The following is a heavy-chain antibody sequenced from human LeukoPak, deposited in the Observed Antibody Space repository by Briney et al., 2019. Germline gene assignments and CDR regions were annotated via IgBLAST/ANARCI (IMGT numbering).Heavy chain of an antibody. J-gene: IGHJ4*02. Sequence: SETLSLTCTVSGVSISSSSYYWGWIRQPPGKGLEWIGSIYYSGSTYYNPSLKSRVTISVDTSKNQFSLKLSSVTAADTAVYYCARREGIYDILTGYFDYWGQGTLVTVSS. D-gene: IGHD3-9*01. CDR2: IYYSGST. CDR1: GVSISSSSYY. CDR3: ARREGIYDILTGYFDY. V-gene: IGHV4-39*01.